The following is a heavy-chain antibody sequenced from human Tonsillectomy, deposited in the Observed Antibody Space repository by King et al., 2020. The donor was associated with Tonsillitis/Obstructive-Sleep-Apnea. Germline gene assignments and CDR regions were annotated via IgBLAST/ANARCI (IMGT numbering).Heavy chain of an antibody. J-gene: IGHJ6*03. CDR1: ASGFTFSSYG. Sequence: VQLVESGGGVVQPGRSLRLSCAASASGFTFSSYGMHWVRPAPGKGLGWVAVLSYEGSNKYYADSVKGRFTISRDNSKNTLFLPLNSLREEDTAVYYCAKEQYYYDSSSGSTDYMDVWGKGTTITVSS. CDR3: AKEQYYYDSSSGSTDYMDV. V-gene: IGHV3-30*18. D-gene: IGHD3-22*01. CDR2: LSYEGSNK.